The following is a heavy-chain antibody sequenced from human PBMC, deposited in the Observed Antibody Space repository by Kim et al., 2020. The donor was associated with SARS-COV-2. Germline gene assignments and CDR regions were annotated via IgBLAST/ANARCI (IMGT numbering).Heavy chain of an antibody. Sequence: SVKVSCKASGGTFSSYAISWVRQAPGQGLEWMGGIIPIFGTANYAQKFQGRVTITADESTSTAYMELSSLRSEDTAVYYCARGPYYDFWSGYRYFDYWGQGTLVTVSS. V-gene: IGHV1-69*13. D-gene: IGHD3-3*01. CDR3: ARGPYYDFWSGYRYFDY. CDR2: IIPIFGTA. CDR1: GGTFSSYA. J-gene: IGHJ4*02.